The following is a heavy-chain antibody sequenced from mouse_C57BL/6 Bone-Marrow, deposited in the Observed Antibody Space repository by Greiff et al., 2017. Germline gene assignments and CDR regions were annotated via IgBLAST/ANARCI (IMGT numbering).Heavy chain of an antibody. CDR2: ISSGSSTI. J-gene: IGHJ2*01. CDR3: AREGYYGNFDY. Sequence: EVHLVESGGGLVKPGGSLKLSCAASGFTFSDYGMHWVRQAPETGLEWVAYISSGSSTIYYADTVKGRFTISRDNAKNTLFLQMTSLRSEDTAMYYCAREGYYGNFDYWGQGTTLTVSS. V-gene: IGHV5-17*01. CDR1: GFTFSDYG. D-gene: IGHD1-1*01.